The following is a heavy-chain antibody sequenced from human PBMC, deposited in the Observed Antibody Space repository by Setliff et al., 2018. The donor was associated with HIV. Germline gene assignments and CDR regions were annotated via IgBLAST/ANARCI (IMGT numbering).Heavy chain of an antibody. CDR2: IDHSGST. Sequence: SETLSLTCTVYGASFTTHYWTWIRQPPGKGLEWIGEIDHSGSTKENPSLKSRVTMSIDTSKDQFSLKLRFVTAADMGVYYCARALPTNYYGSDNWFDPWGQGTLVTVSS. CDR3: ARALPTNYYGSDNWFDP. V-gene: IGHV4-34*01. D-gene: IGHD3-10*01. J-gene: IGHJ5*02. CDR1: GASFTTHY.